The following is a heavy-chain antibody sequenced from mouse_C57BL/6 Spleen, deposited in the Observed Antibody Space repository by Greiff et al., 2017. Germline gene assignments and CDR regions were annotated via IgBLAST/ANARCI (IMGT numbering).Heavy chain of an antibody. CDR1: GFTFSDYY. CDR3: AREGRGGPRGWFAY. V-gene: IGHV5-16*01. D-gene: IGHD3-3*01. Sequence: EVKLVESEGGLVQPGSSMKLSCTASGFTFSDYYMAWVRPVPEKGLEWVANINYDGSSTYYLDSLKSRFIISRDSAKNILYLQMSSLKSEDTATYYWAREGRGGPRGWFAYWGQGTLGTVAA. J-gene: IGHJ3*01. CDR2: INYDGSST.